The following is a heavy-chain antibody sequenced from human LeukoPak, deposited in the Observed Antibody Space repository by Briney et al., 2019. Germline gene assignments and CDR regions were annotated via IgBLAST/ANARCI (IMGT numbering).Heavy chain of an antibody. D-gene: IGHD6-19*01. CDR1: GGSFRGYY. Sequence: SEALSLTCAVYGGSFRGYYWSWIRQPPGKGLEWVGEINHSGSTNYNPSLKSRVTISVDTSKNQFSLKLSSVTAADTAVYYCARGAYEQWLVPYNDYWGQGTLVTVSS. CDR3: ARGAYEQWLVPYNDY. J-gene: IGHJ4*02. V-gene: IGHV4-34*01. CDR2: INHSGST.